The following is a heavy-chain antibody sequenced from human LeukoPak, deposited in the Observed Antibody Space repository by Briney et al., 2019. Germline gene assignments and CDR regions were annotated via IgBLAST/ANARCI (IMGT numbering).Heavy chain of an antibody. CDR2: INHSGST. CDR3: ARGPGGSGKNGY. V-gene: IGHV4-34*01. J-gene: IGHJ4*02. Sequence: SETLSLTCAGYGGSFSGYYWSWIRQPPGKGLEWIGEINHSGSTNYNPSLKSRVTISVDTSKNQFSLKLSSVTAADTAVYYCARGPGGSGKNGYWGQGTLVTVSS. D-gene: IGHD3-10*01. CDR1: GGSFSGYY.